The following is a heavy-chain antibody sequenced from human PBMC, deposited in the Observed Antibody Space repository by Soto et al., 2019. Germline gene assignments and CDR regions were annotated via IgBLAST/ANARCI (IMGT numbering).Heavy chain of an antibody. Sequence: QVQLVQSGAEVKKPGSSVKVSCKASGGTFSSYAISRVRQAPGQGLEWMGGIIPIFGTANYAQKFQGRVTITADESTTTAYTQLSSLRSEDTAVYYCARGRAYDIVTDYGHWGQGTLVTVSS. CDR2: IIPIFGTA. CDR3: ARGRAYDIVTDYGH. CDR1: GGTFSSYA. J-gene: IGHJ4*02. V-gene: IGHV1-69*01. D-gene: IGHD3-9*01.